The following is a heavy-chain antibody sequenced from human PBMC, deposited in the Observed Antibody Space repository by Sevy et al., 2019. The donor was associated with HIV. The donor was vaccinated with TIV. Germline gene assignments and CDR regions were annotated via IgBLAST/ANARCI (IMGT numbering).Heavy chain of an antibody. D-gene: IGHD2-21*02. Sequence: GGSLRLSCAASGFTFSSYAMHWVRQAPGKGLEWVAVISYDGSNKYYADSVKGRFTISRDNSKNTLYLQMNSLRADDTAVCYCARAAYCGGDCYLYYFDYWGQGTLVTVSS. CDR2: ISYDGSNK. CDR1: GFTFSSYA. V-gene: IGHV3-30-3*01. CDR3: ARAAYCGGDCYLYYFDY. J-gene: IGHJ4*02.